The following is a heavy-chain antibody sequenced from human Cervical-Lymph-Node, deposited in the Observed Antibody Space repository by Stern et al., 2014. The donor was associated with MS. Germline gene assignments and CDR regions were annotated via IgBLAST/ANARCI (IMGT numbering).Heavy chain of an antibody. CDR3: AKHRWELPFAFDV. D-gene: IGHD3-10*01. J-gene: IGHJ3*01. CDR1: GFTFTSYG. CDR2: ISGSGGSS. Sequence: EDQLVESGGGLVQPGGSLRLSCVASGFTFTSYGMNWVRQAPGKGLEWVSVISGSGGSSYYADSVKGRFIVSRDNSNNTLFLQMHNLRAEDTAIYFCAKHRWELPFAFDVWGQGTTVIVSS. V-gene: IGHV3-23*04.